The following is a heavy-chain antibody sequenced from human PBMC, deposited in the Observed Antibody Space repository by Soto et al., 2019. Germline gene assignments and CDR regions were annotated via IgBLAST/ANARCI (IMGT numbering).Heavy chain of an antibody. CDR3: AKDRSSSWYYFEN. J-gene: IGHJ4*02. V-gene: IGHV3-30*18. CDR2: ISSDGREK. CDR1: GFTFSADG. Sequence: QVQLVESGGGVVQPGRSLRLSCAASGFTFSADGMHWVRQAPGKGLDWVAVISSDGREKFYAASVKGRFNISRANSKETLYLQMNNLRAEDTAVYYCAKDRSSSWYYFENWGQGTLVTVSS. D-gene: IGHD6-13*01.